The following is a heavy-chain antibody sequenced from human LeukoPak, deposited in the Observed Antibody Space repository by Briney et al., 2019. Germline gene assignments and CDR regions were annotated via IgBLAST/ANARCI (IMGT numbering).Heavy chain of an antibody. V-gene: IGHV4-59*01. J-gene: IGHJ4*02. CDR2: IYYSGST. CDR3: ARVTPYYYDSSGYGPFDY. Sequence: SETLSLTCTVSGGSISNDHWSWIRQPPGKGLEWIGYIYYSGSTNYNPSLKSRVTISVDTSKNQFSLKLSSVTAADTAVYYCARVTPYYYDSSGYGPFDYWGQGTLVTVSS. CDR1: GGSISNDH. D-gene: IGHD3-22*01.